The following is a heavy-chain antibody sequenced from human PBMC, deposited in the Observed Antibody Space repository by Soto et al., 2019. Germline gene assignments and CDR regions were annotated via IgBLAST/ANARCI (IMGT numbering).Heavy chain of an antibody. D-gene: IGHD1-1*01. Sequence: ASVKVSCKVSGYTLTELSMHWVRQAPGKGLEWMGGFDPEDGGTIYAQKFQGRVTMTENTSTSTAYMELSSLRSEDTAVYYCARERTGTTSMDVWGQGTTVTVSS. J-gene: IGHJ6*02. V-gene: IGHV1-24*01. CDR3: ARERTGTTSMDV. CDR2: FDPEDGGT. CDR1: GYTLTELS.